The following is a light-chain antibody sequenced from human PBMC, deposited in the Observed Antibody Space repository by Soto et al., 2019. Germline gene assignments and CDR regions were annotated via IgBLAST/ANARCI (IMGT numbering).Light chain of an antibody. CDR3: QQYNNWPIT. CDR1: QSVLSK. V-gene: IGKV3-15*01. J-gene: IGKJ5*01. Sequence: EIVMTQSPATLSVSPGERATLSCRASQSVLSKLAWYQQKPGQAPRLLIYGAFTRATDIPGRFSGSGSGTEVTLTISSLQSEDFAVYYCQQYNNWPITVGQGTRLEIK. CDR2: GAF.